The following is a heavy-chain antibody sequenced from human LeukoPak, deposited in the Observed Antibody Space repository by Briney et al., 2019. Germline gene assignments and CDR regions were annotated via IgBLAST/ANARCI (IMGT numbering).Heavy chain of an antibody. D-gene: IGHD2/OR15-2a*01. CDR3: ARDSGTWFYLQD. V-gene: IGHV3-30*02. Sequence: GGSLRLSCAASGFSFGSYDMHWVRQAPGKGLEWVAFIRYGGSHQFYADSVRGRFTISRDNPKNTLYLQMNSLRGEDTAVYFCARDSGTWFYLQDWGQRTLVTLSS. CDR2: IRYGGSHQ. J-gene: IGHJ1*01. CDR1: GFSFGSYD.